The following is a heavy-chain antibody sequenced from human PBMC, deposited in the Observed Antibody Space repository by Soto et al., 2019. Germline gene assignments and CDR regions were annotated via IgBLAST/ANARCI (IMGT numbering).Heavy chain of an antibody. CDR3: ARDPPNQYYDSSGFYED. CDR2: IYSGGST. Sequence: EVPLVESGGGLVQPGGSLRLSWAASGFTVSSNYMSWVRQAPGKGLEWVSVIYSGGSTYYADSVKGRSTIARENSKNTVYLQRNSLRPEDTAVYYCARDPPNQYYDSSGFYEDWGQGARVTVSS. J-gene: IGHJ4*02. D-gene: IGHD3-22*01. V-gene: IGHV3-53*04. CDR1: GFTVSSNY.